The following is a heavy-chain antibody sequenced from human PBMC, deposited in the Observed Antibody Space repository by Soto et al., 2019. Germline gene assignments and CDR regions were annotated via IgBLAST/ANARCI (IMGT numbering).Heavy chain of an antibody. V-gene: IGHV3-43*01. CDR3: SRGSNDVWTYQERYFDH. CDR2: ISWGGGRT. Sequence: GGSLRLSCAASGFSFGDYTMHWVRHTPGKGPEWISLISWGGGRTLYSDSVKGRFIISRDNSENSLYLQMNSLTTEDTATYFFSRGSNDVWTYQERYFDHWGQGTLVTVSS. J-gene: IGHJ4*01. D-gene: IGHD3-3*01. CDR1: GFSFGDYT.